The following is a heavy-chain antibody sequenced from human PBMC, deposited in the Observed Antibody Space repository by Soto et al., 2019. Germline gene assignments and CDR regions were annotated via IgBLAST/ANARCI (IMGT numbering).Heavy chain of an antibody. CDR2: INAGNGNT. J-gene: IGHJ5*02. CDR1: GYTFTSYA. D-gene: IGHD4-17*01. Sequence: AASVKVSCKASGYTFTSYAMHWVRQAPGQRLEWMGWINAGNGNTKYSQKFQGRVTITRDTSASTAYMELSSLRSEDTTVYYCARGPQRPSPYGPGLWFDPWGQGTLVTVSS. V-gene: IGHV1-3*01. CDR3: ARGPQRPSPYGPGLWFDP.